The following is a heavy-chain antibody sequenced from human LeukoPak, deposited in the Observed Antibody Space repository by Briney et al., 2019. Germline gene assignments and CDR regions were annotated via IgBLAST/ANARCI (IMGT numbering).Heavy chain of an antibody. CDR1: GFTFSDYY. V-gene: IGHV3-11*01. Sequence: GGSLRLSCAASGFTFSDYYMSWIRQAPGKGLEWVSYISYSGRTINYADSVKGRFTISRDNAESSLFLQMNNLRAEDTAVYYCAKASWGMDVWGQGSSVIVS. CDR3: AKASWGMDV. J-gene: IGHJ6*02. CDR2: ISYSGRTI.